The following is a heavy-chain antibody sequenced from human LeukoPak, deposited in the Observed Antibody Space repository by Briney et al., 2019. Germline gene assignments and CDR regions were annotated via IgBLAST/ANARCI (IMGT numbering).Heavy chain of an antibody. D-gene: IGHD3-10*01. CDR3: ARAGHGSGSYYTWFDP. J-gene: IGHJ5*02. CDR2: VYRTGTT. Sequence: SETLSLTCAVSGYSINSDYYWCWIRQAPGRGLEWIASVYRTGTTYYNPSLNNRLTVSLDMSKNQFSLQLNSVTAADTAVYFCARAGHGSGSYYTWFDPWGQGTLVTVSS. CDR1: GYSINSDYY. V-gene: IGHV4-38-2*01.